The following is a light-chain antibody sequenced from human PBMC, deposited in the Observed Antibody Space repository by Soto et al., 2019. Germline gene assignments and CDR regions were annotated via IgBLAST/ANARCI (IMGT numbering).Light chain of an antibody. V-gene: IGLV2-14*01. CDR1: SSDVGANKY. CDR2: EGS. Sequence: QSALTQPASVSGSPGQSITISCTGTSSDVGANKYVSWFVQHPGRAPKLLIFEGSNRPSGVSNRFSGSKSGNTASLTISGLQPEDETDYYCTSYTTRSTWVFGGGTKVTVL. J-gene: IGLJ3*02. CDR3: TSYTTRSTWV.